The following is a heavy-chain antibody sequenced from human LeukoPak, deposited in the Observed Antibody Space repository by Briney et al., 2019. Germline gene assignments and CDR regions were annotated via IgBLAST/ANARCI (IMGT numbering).Heavy chain of an antibody. CDR2: ISYDGSNK. J-gene: IGHJ6*02. CDR1: GFTFSSYG. CDR3: AKDLLQQLPPYYYYGMDV. D-gene: IGHD6-13*01. Sequence: PGRSLRLSCAASGFTFSSYGMHWVRQAPGKGLEWVAVISYDGSNKYYADSVKGQFTISRDNSKNTLYLLMNSLRAEDTAVYYCAKDLLQQLPPYYYYGMDVWGQGTTVTVSS. V-gene: IGHV3-30*18.